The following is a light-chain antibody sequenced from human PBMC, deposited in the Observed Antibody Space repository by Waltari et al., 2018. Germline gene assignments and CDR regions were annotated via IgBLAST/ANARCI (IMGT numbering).Light chain of an antibody. CDR3: AAWDDSLSGPGV. CDR1: SSNIGSDF. CDR2: RNN. Sequence: QSVLTQPPSASGTPGQRVTISCSGSSSNIGSDFLYWYQQLPGMAPKLLVYRNNQRPSGVPGRFSGSKSGTSASLAISGLRSEDDADYYCAAWDDSLSGPGVFGGGTKLTVL. J-gene: IGLJ3*02. V-gene: IGLV1-47*01.